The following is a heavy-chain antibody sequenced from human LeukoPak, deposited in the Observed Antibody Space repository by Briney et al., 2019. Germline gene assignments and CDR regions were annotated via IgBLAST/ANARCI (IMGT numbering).Heavy chain of an antibody. J-gene: IGHJ4*02. CDR1: GFTFSNYG. CDR3: AKAYGYCTTTSCSHEEFDY. D-gene: IGHD2-2*01. CDR2: ISYDGSDK. Sequence: GGSLTLSCAASGFTFSNYGMHWVRQAPGKGLEGVAVISYDGSDKYYADSVKGRFAISRDNSKNTLYLQMNSLRAEDTAVYYCAKAYGYCTTTSCSHEEFDYWGQGTLVTVSS. V-gene: IGHV3-30*18.